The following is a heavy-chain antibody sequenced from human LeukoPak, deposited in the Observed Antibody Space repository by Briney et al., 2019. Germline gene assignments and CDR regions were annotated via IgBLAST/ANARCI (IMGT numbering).Heavy chain of an antibody. CDR3: RQGGYSYGTEYYFDY. Sequence: SAKVSCKASGGTFSSYAISWGPPAPGQGLERVGGIIPIFGTANYAQKFQGRVTITTDKSTSTAYMELSSLKTEETDVNYCRQGGYSYGTEYYFDYWGQGTLVTVSS. CDR2: IIPIFGTA. J-gene: IGHJ4*02. D-gene: IGHD5-18*01. V-gene: IGHV1-69*05. CDR1: GGTFSSYA.